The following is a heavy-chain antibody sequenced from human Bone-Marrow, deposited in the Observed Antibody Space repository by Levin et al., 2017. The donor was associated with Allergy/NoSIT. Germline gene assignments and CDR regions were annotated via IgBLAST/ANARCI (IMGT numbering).Heavy chain of an antibody. CDR2: ISGDGDNT. J-gene: IGHJ3*02. V-gene: IGHV3-23*01. Sequence: PGGSLRLSCAASGITFSSYAMTWVRQGSGKGLEWVSTISGDGDNTYYADSVKGRFTISRDNSKNTLYLQMNSLRAEDTAVYYCAKPYTTYSIGWHGEINAFDIWGQGTMVTVSS. CDR3: AKPYTTYSIGWHGEINAFDI. CDR1: GITFSSYA. D-gene: IGHD6-19*01.